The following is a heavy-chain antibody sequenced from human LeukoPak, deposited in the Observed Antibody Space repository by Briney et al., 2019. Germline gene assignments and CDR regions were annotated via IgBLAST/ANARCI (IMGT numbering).Heavy chain of an antibody. D-gene: IGHD2-8*02. CDR3: ATHRRSGSGGSENAFEI. CDR1: GDSTNSSTYY. J-gene: IGHJ3*02. Sequence: SETLSLTCTVSGDSTNSSTYYWDGIRQAPGKGLEWIGNIYDSGTTHYNPSLKSRVTISGDTSKNQFSLKLNSVTAADTAIYYCATHRRSGSGGSENAFEIWGQGTMVTVSS. V-gene: IGHV4-39*01. CDR2: IYDSGTT.